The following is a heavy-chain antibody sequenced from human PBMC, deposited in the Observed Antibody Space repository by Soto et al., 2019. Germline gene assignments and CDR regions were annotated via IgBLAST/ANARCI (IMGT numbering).Heavy chain of an antibody. CDR1: GYTFTSYY. Sequence: QVQLVQSGAEVKKPGASVKVSCKASGYTFTSYYMNWVRQAPGQGLEWMGIINPSGGSTTYAQKFQGRVTMTRDTSTSTVYMELSSLRSEDTAVYYCARDRSIVVVPAATLDYYYGMDVW. CDR2: INPSGGST. V-gene: IGHV1-46*01. J-gene: IGHJ6*01. D-gene: IGHD2-2*01. CDR3: ARDRSIVVVPAATLDYYYGMDV.